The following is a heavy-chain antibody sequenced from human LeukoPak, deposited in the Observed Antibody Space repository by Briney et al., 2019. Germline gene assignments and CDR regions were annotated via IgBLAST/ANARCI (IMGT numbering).Heavy chain of an antibody. Sequence: GGSLRLSCAGPGFTFSRFWLSWVRQAPGKGLEWVANIKQGGSERYYVDSVKGRFSISRDNAKSSLYLEMKTLRVEDTAVYYCARIEPDNSGWLYWGQGTLLTVSS. J-gene: IGHJ4*02. D-gene: IGHD3-22*01. CDR3: ARIEPDNSGWLY. CDR2: IKQGGSER. CDR1: GFTFSRFW. V-gene: IGHV3-7*01.